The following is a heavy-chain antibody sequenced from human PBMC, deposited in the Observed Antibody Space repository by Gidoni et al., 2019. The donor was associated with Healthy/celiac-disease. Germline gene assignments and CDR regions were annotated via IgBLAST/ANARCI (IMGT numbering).Heavy chain of an antibody. CDR1: GFTFGRYS. Sequence: EVQLVESGGGLVQPGGSLRLSCAASGFTFGRYSMNWVRQAPGKGLEWVSYISSSSSTIYYADSVKGRFTISRDNAKNSLYLQMNSLRDEDTAVYYCAREGHYYGSGSYYLSLDYWGQGTLVTVSS. D-gene: IGHD3-10*01. J-gene: IGHJ4*02. CDR3: AREGHYYGSGSYYLSLDY. CDR2: ISSSSSTI. V-gene: IGHV3-48*02.